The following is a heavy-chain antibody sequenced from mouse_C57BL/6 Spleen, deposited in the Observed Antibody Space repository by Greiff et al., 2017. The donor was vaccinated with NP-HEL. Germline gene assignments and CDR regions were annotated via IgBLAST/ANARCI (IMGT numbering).Heavy chain of an antibody. CDR2: IDPSDSET. J-gene: IGHJ1*03. Sequence: VQLHQPGAELVRPGSSVKLSCKASGYTFTSYWMHWVKQRPIQGLEWIGNIDPSDSETHYNQKFKDKATLTVDKSSSTAYMQLSSLTSEDSAVYYCARFYYYGSSAYWYFDVWGTGTTVTVSS. V-gene: IGHV1-52*01. CDR1: GYTFTSYW. D-gene: IGHD1-1*01. CDR3: ARFYYYGSSAYWYFDV.